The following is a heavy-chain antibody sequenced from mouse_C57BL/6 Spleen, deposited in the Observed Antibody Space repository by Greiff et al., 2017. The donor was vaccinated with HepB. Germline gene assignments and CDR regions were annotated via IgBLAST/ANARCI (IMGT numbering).Heavy chain of an antibody. CDR2: IYPGSGST. V-gene: IGHV1-55*01. D-gene: IGHD2-1*01. CDR3: ARTAYGNYSAWFAY. J-gene: IGHJ3*01. CDR1: GYTFTSYW. Sequence: QVQLQQPGAELVKPGASVKMSCKASGYTFTSYWITWVKPRPGQGLEWIGDIYPGSGSTNYNEKFKSKATLTVDTSSSTAYMQLSSLTSEDSAVYYCARTAYGNYSAWFAYWGQGTLVTVSA.